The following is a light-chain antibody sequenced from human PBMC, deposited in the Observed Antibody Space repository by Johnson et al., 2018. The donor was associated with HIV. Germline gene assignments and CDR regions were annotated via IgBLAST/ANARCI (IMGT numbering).Light chain of an antibody. CDR3: GIWDASLSPRYV. CDR2: EDN. J-gene: IGLJ1*01. V-gene: IGLV1-51*02. CDR1: ISNIESYF. Sequence: QPVLTQPPSVSAAPGQRVNISCSGNISNIESYFVSWYQQLPGAAPTLLIYEDNKRPSGIPDRFSGSKSGATATLGITGLQTGDEADYYCGIWDASLSPRYVVGSGTTITV.